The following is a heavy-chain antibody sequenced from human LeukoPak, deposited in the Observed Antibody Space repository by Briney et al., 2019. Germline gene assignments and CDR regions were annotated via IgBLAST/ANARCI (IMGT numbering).Heavy chain of an antibody. D-gene: IGHD2-2*02. Sequence: GGSLRLSCAASGFTFSSYAMSWVRQAPGKGLEWVSGISGSGPYTFYTDSVKGRFTISRDNAKNSVYLQMNSLKVEDTAIYYCVRAGVDQMRYWGQGTLVTVSS. V-gene: IGHV3-23*01. CDR2: ISGSGPYT. J-gene: IGHJ4*02. CDR1: GFTFSSYA. CDR3: VRAGVDQMRY.